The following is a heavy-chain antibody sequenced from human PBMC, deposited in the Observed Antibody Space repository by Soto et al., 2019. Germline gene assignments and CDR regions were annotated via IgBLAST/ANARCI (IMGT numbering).Heavy chain of an antibody. Sequence: QVQLVESGGGVVQPGRSLRLSCAASGFTFSSFGMHWVRQAPGKGLEWVAIISYDGNNKYYADSVQGRFTISRDNSKNTLYLQMNSLRAEDTAVYYCARQFDSSGWYYYYYGMDVWGHGTTVTVSS. CDR3: ARQFDSSGWYYYYYGMDV. D-gene: IGHD6-19*01. V-gene: IGHV3-30*03. CDR2: ISYDGNNK. J-gene: IGHJ6*02. CDR1: GFTFSSFG.